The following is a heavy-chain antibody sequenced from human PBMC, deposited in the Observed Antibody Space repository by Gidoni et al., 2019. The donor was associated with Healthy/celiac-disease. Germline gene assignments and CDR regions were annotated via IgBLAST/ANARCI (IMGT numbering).Heavy chain of an antibody. CDR1: GGSFSGYY. CDR3: ARTSYDYVWGTPRRLAFDI. V-gene: IGHV4-34*01. D-gene: IGHD3-16*01. CDR2: ITHSGST. Sequence: QVQLQQWGAGLLKPSETLSLTCAVYGGSFSGYYWSWIRQPPGKGLEWIGEITHSGSTNYHPSLKSRVTISVDTSKNQFSLKLSSVTAADTAVYYCARTSYDYVWGTPRRLAFDIWGQGTMVTVSS. J-gene: IGHJ3*02.